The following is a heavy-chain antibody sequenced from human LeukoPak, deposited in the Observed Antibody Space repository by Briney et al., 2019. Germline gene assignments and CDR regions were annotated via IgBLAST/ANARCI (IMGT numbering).Heavy chain of an antibody. V-gene: IGHV4-59*08. CDR2: IYYSGST. Sequence: SETLSLTCTVSGGSISSYYWSWIRQPPGKGLEWIGYIYYSGSTNYNPSLKSRVTISVDTSKNQFSLKLSSVTAADTAVYYCARHYGDYPFDYWGQGTLVTVSS. J-gene: IGHJ4*02. D-gene: IGHD4-17*01. CDR1: GGSISSYY. CDR3: ARHYGDYPFDY.